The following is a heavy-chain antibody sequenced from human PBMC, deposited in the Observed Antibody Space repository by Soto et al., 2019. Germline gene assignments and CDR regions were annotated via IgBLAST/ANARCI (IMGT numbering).Heavy chain of an antibody. V-gene: IGHV5-51*01. CDR2: IYPSDSDT. CDR1: GYNFAGYW. Sequence: GESLKISCKGSGYNFAGYWIAWVRQMPGKGLELMGIIYPSDSDTRYRPSFQGQVTISADKSVSSAYLQWSSLRASDTAMYYCARGGVSTRTFDYWGQGTPVTVSS. J-gene: IGHJ4*02. D-gene: IGHD3-3*01. CDR3: ARGGVSTRTFDY.